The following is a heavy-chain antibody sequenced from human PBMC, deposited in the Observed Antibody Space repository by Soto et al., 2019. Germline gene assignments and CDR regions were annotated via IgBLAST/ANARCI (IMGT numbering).Heavy chain of an antibody. V-gene: IGHV3-30*03. D-gene: IGHD1-1*01. CDR2: ISYDGSNK. CDR3: THATTGGGYAVDI. CDR1: GFTFSSYS. Sequence: VQLVESGGGLVQPGGSLRLSCAASGFTFSSYSMNWVRQAPGKGLEWVAVISYDGSNKYYADSVKGRFTISRDNSKNPLYLQMNSLRAEDTAVYYCTHATTGGGYAVDIWGQGTMVTVSS. J-gene: IGHJ3*02.